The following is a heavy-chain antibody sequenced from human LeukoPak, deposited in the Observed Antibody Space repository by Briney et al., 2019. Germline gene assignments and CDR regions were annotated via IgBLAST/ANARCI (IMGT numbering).Heavy chain of an antibody. CDR2: INHSGST. V-gene: IGHV4-34*01. CDR3: ARHRNIAAAGTAFDY. CDR1: GGSFSGYY. J-gene: IGHJ4*02. Sequence: SETLSLTCAVYGGSFSGYYWSWIRQPPGKGLEWIGEINHSGSTNYNPSLKSRVTISVDTSKNQFSLKLSSVTAADAAVYYCARHRNIAAAGTAFDYWGQGTLVTVSS. D-gene: IGHD6-13*01.